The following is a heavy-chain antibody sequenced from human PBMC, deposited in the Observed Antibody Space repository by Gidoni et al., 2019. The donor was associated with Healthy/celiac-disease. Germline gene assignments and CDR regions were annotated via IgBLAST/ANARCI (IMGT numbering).Heavy chain of an antibody. CDR3: ARVYEATYYDILTGYYGSTPYFDY. D-gene: IGHD3-9*01. CDR1: GFTFSSYG. CDR2: ISYDGSNK. J-gene: IGHJ4*02. V-gene: IGHV3-30*19. Sequence: QVQLVESGGGVVQPGRSLRLSCAASGFTFSSYGMHWVRQAPGKGLEWVAVISYDGSNKYYADSVKGRFTISRDNSKNTLYLQMNSLRAEDTAVYHCARVYEATYYDILTGYYGSTPYFDYWGQGTLVTVSS.